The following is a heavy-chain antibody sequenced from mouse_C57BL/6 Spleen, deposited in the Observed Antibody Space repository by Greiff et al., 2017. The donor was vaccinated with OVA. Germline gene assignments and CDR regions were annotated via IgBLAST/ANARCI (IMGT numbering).Heavy chain of an antibody. CDR2: IYPRDGSP. CDR3: AKRGINYYGSRGYFDV. D-gene: IGHD1-1*01. J-gene: IGHJ1*03. V-gene: IGHV1-78*01. CDR1: GYTFTDHT. Sequence: VQLQQSDAELVKPGASVKISCKVSGYTFTDHTIHWMKQRPEQGLEWIGYIYPRDGSPKYNEKFKGKATLTVDKSSSTAYMQLNSLTSEDSAVYFCAKRGINYYGSRGYFDVWGTGTTVTVSS.